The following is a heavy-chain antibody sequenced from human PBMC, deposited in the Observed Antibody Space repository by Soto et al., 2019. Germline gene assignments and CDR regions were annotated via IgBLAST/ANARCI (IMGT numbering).Heavy chain of an antibody. CDR3: VSQRTSVLTQAYFDY. J-gene: IGHJ4*02. D-gene: IGHD2-8*01. CDR1: GGSVSNSNYY. CDR2: VYYRGRS. V-gene: IGHV4-39*01. Sequence: MSLTCTVSGGSVSNSNYYWGWIRQSPGKGLEWIGSVYYRGRSYSKSSVKSRVTISVDTSKNQFSLNLNSVTASDTAVYFCVSQRTSVLTQAYFDYWGPGALVTVSS.